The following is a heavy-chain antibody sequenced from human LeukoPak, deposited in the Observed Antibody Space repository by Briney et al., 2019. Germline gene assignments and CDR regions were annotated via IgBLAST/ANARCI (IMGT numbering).Heavy chain of an antibody. J-gene: IGHJ4*02. D-gene: IGHD3-9*01. CDR1: GFTVSSNY. CDR3: AREDILTGFDY. CDR2: IYSGGST. Sequence: GGSLRLSCAASGFTVSSNYMSWVRQAPGKGLEWVSVIYSGGSTYYADSVKGRFTISRDNSKNTLYLQMNSLRAEDTAVYYCAREDILTGFDYWGQGTLVTVSS. V-gene: IGHV3-66*01.